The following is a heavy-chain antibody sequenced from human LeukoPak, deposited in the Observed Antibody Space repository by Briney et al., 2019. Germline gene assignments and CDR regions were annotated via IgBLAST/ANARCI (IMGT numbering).Heavy chain of an antibody. CDR3: ARVDRYYFDY. D-gene: IGHD3-16*02. CDR2: IYYSGST. CDR1: GGSISSYY. J-gene: IGHJ4*02. V-gene: IGHV4-59*01. Sequence: SETLSLTCSVSGGSISSYYWSWIRQPPGRGLEWIGYIYYSGSTNYNPSLKSRVTISVDTSKNQFSLKLSSVTAADTAVYYCARVDRYYFDYWGQGTLVTVSS.